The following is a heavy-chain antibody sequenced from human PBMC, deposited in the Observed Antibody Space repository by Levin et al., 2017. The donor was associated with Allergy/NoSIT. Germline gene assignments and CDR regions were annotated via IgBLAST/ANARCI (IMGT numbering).Heavy chain of an antibody. CDR2: INPNSGDA. J-gene: IGHJ4*02. Sequence: EASVKVSCKASEYTFTGYYIHWVRQAPGQGLEWMGRINPNSGDANYAQKFQGRATMTRDTSISTAYMELSRLRSDDTAVYYCARGGGSWFFDYWGQGTLVTVSS. CDR1: EYTFTGYY. CDR3: ARGGGSWFFDY. V-gene: IGHV1-2*06. D-gene: IGHD6-13*01.